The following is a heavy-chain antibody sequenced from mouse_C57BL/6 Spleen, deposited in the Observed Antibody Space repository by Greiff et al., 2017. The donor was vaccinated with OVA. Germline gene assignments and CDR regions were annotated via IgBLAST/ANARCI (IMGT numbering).Heavy chain of an antibody. V-gene: IGHV1-69*01. J-gene: IGHJ2*01. CDR3: ARTAQAPYYVDY. Sequence: VQLQQPGAELVMPGASVKLSCKASGYTFTSYWMHWVKQRPGQGLEWIGEIDPSDSYTNYNQKFKGKSTLTVDKSSSTAYMQLSSLTSEDSAVYYCARTAQAPYYVDYWGQGTTLTVAS. D-gene: IGHD3-2*02. CDR2: IDPSDSYT. CDR1: GYTFTSYW.